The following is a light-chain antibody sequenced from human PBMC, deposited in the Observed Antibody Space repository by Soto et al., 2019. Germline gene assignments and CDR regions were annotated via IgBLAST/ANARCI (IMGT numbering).Light chain of an antibody. CDR1: QSVSSN. Sequence: EIAMTQSPATVSVSPGERATLSCRASQSVSSNLAWYQQKPGQAPRLLIYGASTRATGIPARFSGSGSGTEFTLTISSLQSEDFAVYYCQQYNNWWTFGQGTKVEIK. CDR2: GAS. V-gene: IGKV3-15*01. CDR3: QQYNNWWT. J-gene: IGKJ1*01.